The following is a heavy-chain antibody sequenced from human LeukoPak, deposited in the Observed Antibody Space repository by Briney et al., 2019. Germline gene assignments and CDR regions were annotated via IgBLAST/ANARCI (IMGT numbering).Heavy chain of an antibody. CDR2: ISGSGDRT. J-gene: IGHJ4*02. Sequence: GGSLRLSCAASGFTFSSYAMSWVRQAPGKGLEWVSAISGSGDRTYYADSVRGRFTMSRDNSKNTLYVQMSSLRAEDTAVYYRARDYYWGQGTLVTVSS. CDR3: ARDYY. V-gene: IGHV3-23*01. CDR1: GFTFSSYA.